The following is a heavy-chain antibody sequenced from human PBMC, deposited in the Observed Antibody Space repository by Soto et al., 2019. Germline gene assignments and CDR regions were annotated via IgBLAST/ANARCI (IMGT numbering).Heavy chain of an antibody. Sequence: ASVKVSCKASGGTFSNYAITWVRQAPGQGLEGLGRVIPIFGLANFAQKFQGRVTLTADESTTTAYMELSSLRSDDTAVYYCAKDGGKDGYFDNWFATWGQGTTVTVSA. J-gene: IGHJ5*01. CDR1: GGTFSNYA. D-gene: IGHD6-25*01. CDR2: VIPIFGLA. V-gene: IGHV1-69*13. CDR3: AKDGGKDGYFDNWFAT.